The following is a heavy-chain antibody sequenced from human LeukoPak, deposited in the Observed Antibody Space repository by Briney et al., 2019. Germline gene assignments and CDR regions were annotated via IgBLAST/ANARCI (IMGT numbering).Heavy chain of an antibody. CDR1: GGSISSGSYY. D-gene: IGHD1-26*01. Sequence: SETLSLPCTVSGGSISSGSYYWSWIRQPAGKGLEWIGRIYTSGSTNYNPSLKSRVTISLGTSKNQFSLRLSSVTAADTAVYYCTYSGSNYPDYWGQGTLVIVSS. CDR3: TYSGSNYPDY. J-gene: IGHJ4*02. CDR2: IYTSGST. V-gene: IGHV4-61*02.